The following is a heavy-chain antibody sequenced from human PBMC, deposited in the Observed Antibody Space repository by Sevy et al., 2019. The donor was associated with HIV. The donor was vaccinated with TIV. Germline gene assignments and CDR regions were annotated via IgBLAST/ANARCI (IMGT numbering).Heavy chain of an antibody. CDR1: GFTFSSYA. V-gene: IGHV3-23*01. Sequence: GGSLRLSCAASGFTFSSYAMSWVRQAPGKGLEWVSAISGSGGSTYYADSVKGRFTISRENSKNTLYLQMNSLRAEDTAVYYCAKDVSGSRRNFDYWGQGTLVTVSS. CDR3: AKDVSGSRRNFDY. J-gene: IGHJ4*02. CDR2: ISGSGGST. D-gene: IGHD1-26*01.